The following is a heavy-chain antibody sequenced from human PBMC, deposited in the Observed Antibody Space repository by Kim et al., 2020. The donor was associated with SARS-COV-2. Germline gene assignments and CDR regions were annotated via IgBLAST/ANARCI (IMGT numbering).Heavy chain of an antibody. CDR1: GGSISSSTYS. CDR2: IYYSGST. Sequence: SETLSLTCTVSGGSISSSTYSWAWIRQPPGKGLEWIGTIYYSGSTYYNPSLKSRVTISVDTSKNQFSLKLSSVTAADTALYYCARQDGSTWVNYYYYYGMDVWGQGTTVTVSS. J-gene: IGHJ6*02. V-gene: IGHV4-39*01. D-gene: IGHD6-13*01. CDR3: ARQDGSTWVNYYYYYGMDV.